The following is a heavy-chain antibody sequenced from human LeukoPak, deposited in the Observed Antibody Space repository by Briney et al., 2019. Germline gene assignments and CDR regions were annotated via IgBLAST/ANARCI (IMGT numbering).Heavy chain of an antibody. Sequence: PGGSLRLSCAASGFTFSSYGMNWVRQAPGKGLEWVSAISGSGDSTYYADSVKGRFTISRDNSKNTLYLQMNSLRAEDTAVYYCAKDRPSGSYYYYWAQGTLVTVSS. D-gene: IGHD1-26*01. J-gene: IGHJ4*02. CDR3: AKDRPSGSYYYY. CDR1: GFTFSSYG. V-gene: IGHV3-23*01. CDR2: ISGSGDST.